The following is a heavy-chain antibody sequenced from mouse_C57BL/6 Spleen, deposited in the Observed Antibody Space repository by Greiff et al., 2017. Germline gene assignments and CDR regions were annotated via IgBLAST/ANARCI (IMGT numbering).Heavy chain of an antibody. J-gene: IGHJ2*01. D-gene: IGHD2-4*01. Sequence: VHLHQSGPELVKPGASVKISCKASGYTFTDYYMNWVKQSHGKSLEWIGDINPNNGGTSYNQKFKGKATLTVDKSSSTAYMELRSLTSEDSAVYYCAREGDYGGGGHFDYWGQGTTLTVSS. CDR2: INPNNGGT. CDR1: GYTFTDYY. CDR3: AREGDYGGGGHFDY. V-gene: IGHV1-26*01.